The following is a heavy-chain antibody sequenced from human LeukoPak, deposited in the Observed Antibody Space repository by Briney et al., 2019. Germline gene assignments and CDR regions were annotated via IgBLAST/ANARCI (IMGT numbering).Heavy chain of an antibody. CDR2: IYYSGST. CDR3: ARAGHYDFWSANPRIQYFQH. CDR1: GGSISNSDYY. D-gene: IGHD3-3*01. V-gene: IGHV4-61*08. J-gene: IGHJ1*01. Sequence: PSETLSLTCTVSGGSISNSDYYWGWIRQPPGKGLEWIGYIYYSGSTNYNPSLKSRVTISVDTSKNQFSLKLSSVTAADTAVYYCARAGHYDFWSANPRIQYFQHWGQGTLVTVSS.